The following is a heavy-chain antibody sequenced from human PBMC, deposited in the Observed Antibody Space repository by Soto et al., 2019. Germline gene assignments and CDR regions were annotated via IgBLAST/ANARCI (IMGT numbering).Heavy chain of an antibody. D-gene: IGHD3-10*01. V-gene: IGHV6-1*01. CDR2: TYYRSKWYN. CDR3: ARDVLWFGDEIGAFDI. Sequence: SQTLSLTCAISGDRVSSNSAAWNWIRQSPSRGLEWLGRTYYRSKWYNDYAVSVKSRITINPDTSKNQFSLQLNSVTPEDTAVYYCARDVLWFGDEIGAFDIWGQGTMVTVSS. CDR1: GDRVSSNSAA. J-gene: IGHJ3*02.